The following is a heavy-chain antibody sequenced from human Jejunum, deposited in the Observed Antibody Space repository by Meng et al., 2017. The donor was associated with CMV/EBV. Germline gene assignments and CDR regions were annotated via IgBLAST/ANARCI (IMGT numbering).Heavy chain of an antibody. CDR1: AFVFTSSA. J-gene: IGHJ4*02. D-gene: IGHD1-26*01. CDR3: ARDLVAATAPNN. V-gene: IGHV3-21*01. Sequence: SAFVFTSSAVNWVRQAPGKGLEWVSSIDATSTYIYYADSLKGRFTISRDNAKNSRYLQINSLRAEDTAVYYGARDLVAATAPNNWGQGTLVTVSS. CDR2: IDATSTYI.